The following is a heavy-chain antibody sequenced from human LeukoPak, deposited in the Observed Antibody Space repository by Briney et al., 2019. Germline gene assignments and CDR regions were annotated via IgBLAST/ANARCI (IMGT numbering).Heavy chain of an antibody. D-gene: IGHD5-12*01. CDR3: ARDDGYSGYGVY. J-gene: IGHJ4*02. Sequence: PGGSLRLSCAVSGFTFSSYSMNWVRQAPGKGLEWVSSISSSSYIYYADSVKGRFTISRDNAKNSLYLQMNSLRAEDTAVYYCARDDGYSGYGVYWGQGTLVTVSS. V-gene: IGHV3-21*01. CDR1: GFTFSSYS. CDR2: ISSSSYI.